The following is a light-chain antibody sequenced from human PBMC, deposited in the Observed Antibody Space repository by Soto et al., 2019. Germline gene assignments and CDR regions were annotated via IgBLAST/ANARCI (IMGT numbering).Light chain of an antibody. V-gene: IGLV2-14*01. J-gene: IGLJ3*02. Sequence: QSVLTQPASVSGSPGQSITISCSGTSSDIGGYNYVSWYQHHPGKAPKLLIYEVSNRPSGVSNRVSGSKSGNTASLTISGLQADDEAEYYCSSYTAAITVMFGGGTQLTVL. CDR3: SSYTAAITVM. CDR1: SSDIGGYNY. CDR2: EVS.